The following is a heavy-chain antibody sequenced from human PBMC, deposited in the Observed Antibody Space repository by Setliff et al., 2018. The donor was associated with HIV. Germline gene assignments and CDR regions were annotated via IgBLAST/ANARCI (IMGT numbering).Heavy chain of an antibody. CDR3: ARGGVGYSYGYILDY. CDR1: GGSFSGYD. J-gene: IGHJ4*02. D-gene: IGHD5-18*01. V-gene: IGHV4-34*01. Sequence: SETLSLTCAVYGGSFSGYDWSWIRQPPGKGLEWIGEINHSGSTNYNPSLKSRVTISVDTSKNQFSLKLSSVTAADTAVYYCARGGVGYSYGYILDYWGQGTLVTVSS. CDR2: INHSGST.